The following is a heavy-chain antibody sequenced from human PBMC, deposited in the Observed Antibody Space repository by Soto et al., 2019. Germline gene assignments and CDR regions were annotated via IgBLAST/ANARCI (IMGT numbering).Heavy chain of an antibody. CDR1: GGSIRSGGYY. CDR3: ATLYMVRGVRTFDY. J-gene: IGHJ4*02. V-gene: IGHV4-31*03. D-gene: IGHD3-10*01. Sequence: QVQLQASGPGLVKPSQTLSLTCTVSGGSIRSGGYYWSWIRQHPGKGLEWIGYLQYTGSTYYNPSLKSRVTISVDTSKNQFSLKLSSVTAADTAVYYCATLYMVRGVRTFDYWGQGTLVTVSS. CDR2: LQYTGST.